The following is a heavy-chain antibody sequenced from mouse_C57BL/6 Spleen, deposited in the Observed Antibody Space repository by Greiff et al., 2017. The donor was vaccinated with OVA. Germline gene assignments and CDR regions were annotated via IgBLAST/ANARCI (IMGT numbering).Heavy chain of an antibody. CDR1: GYAFSSSW. Sequence: QVQLQQSGPELVKPGASVKISCKASGYAFSSSWMNWVKQRPGQGLEWIGRIYPGDGDTNYNGKFKGKATLTADKSSSTAYMQLSSLTSEDSAVYFCARGITTASWFAYWGQGTLVTVSA. D-gene: IGHD1-2*01. CDR2: IYPGDGDT. V-gene: IGHV1-82*01. J-gene: IGHJ3*01. CDR3: ARGITTASWFAY.